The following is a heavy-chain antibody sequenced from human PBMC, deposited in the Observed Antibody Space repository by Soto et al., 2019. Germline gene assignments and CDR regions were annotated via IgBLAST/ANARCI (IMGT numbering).Heavy chain of an antibody. CDR1: GFTFSSYA. CDR3: ARDRARSNYYGMDV. D-gene: IGHD1-26*01. CDR2: ISYDGSNK. Sequence: QVQLVESGGGVVQPGRSLRLSCAASGFTFSSYAMHWVRQAPGKGLEWVAVISYDGSNKYYADSVKGRFTISRDNSKNTLYLQMNSLRAEDAAVYYCARDRARSNYYGMDVWGQGTTVTVSS. J-gene: IGHJ6*02. V-gene: IGHV3-30-3*01.